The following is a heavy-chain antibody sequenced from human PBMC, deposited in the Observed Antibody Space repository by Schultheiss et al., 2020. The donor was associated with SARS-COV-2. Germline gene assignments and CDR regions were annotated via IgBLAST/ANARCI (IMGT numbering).Heavy chain of an antibody. CDR2: IYKCGGT. J-gene: IGHJ6*02. Sequence: GGSLRLSCATSGFNVTSEYMRRVRQSPGKGVKWVSFIYKCGGTYYSGSVRGRFTISRDNAKKSLYLQMNSLRAEDTAVYYCARVKEQWLVNYHYNGMDVWGQGTTVTVSS. CDR1: GFNVTSEY. V-gene: IGHV3-66*03. D-gene: IGHD6-19*01. CDR3: ARVKEQWLVNYHYNGMDV.